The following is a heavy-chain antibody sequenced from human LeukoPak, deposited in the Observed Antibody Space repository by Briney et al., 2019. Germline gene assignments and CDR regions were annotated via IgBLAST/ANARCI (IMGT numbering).Heavy chain of an antibody. CDR3: AKESDYDILTGYWDC. Sequence: PGGSLRLSCAASGFTLDDYAMHWVRQAPGKDLEWVSGISWNSGSIGYADSVKGRFTISRDNAKNSLYLQMNSLRAEDTALYYCAKESDYDILTGYWDCWGQGTLVTVSS. J-gene: IGHJ4*02. CDR2: ISWNSGSI. V-gene: IGHV3-9*01. D-gene: IGHD3-9*01. CDR1: GFTLDDYA.